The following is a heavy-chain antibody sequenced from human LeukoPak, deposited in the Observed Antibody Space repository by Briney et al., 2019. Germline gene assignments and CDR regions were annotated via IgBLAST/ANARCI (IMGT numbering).Heavy chain of an antibody. Sequence: GGSLRLSCAASGFTFSSYAMHWVRQAPGKGLEWVAVISYDGSNKYYADSVKGRFTISRDNSKNTLYLQMNSLRAEDTAVYYCARDYYDSSANGMGVWGQGTTVTVSS. D-gene: IGHD3-22*01. CDR2: ISYDGSNK. V-gene: IGHV3-30-3*01. CDR1: GFTFSSYA. J-gene: IGHJ6*02. CDR3: ARDYYDSSANGMGV.